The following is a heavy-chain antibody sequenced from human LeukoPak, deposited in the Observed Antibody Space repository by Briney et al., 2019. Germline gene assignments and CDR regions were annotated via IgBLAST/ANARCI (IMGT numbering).Heavy chain of an antibody. J-gene: IGHJ4*02. V-gene: IGHV3-30*02. CDR2: IRYDGNSI. CDR1: GFSLRTYG. Sequence: PGGSLRLSCAASGFSLRTYGMHWVRQAPGKRLEWVAFIRYDGNSIYYVASVEGRFTISRDISKNTLYLQMNSLRTEDTAIYYCAKDSGQTATIPFFDYWGQGTLVTVSS. D-gene: IGHD5-24*01. CDR3: AKDSGQTATIPFFDY.